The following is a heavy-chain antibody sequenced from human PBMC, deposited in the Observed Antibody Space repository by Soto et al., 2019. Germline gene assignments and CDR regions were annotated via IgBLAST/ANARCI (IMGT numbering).Heavy chain of an antibody. CDR2: ILYDESDQ. V-gene: IGHV3-30*18. Sequence: QVQLVESGGGVVQPGRSLRLSCSASGFTFSDYTMHWGRQAPGRGLEWVAIILYDESDQYYSDSVKGRFTISRDNSKNTLYLQMHSLTTEDTAVYYCAKDGTHLWSKQYYFDSWGQGALVTVSS. CDR1: GFTFSDYT. J-gene: IGHJ4*02. CDR3: AKDGTHLWSKQYYFDS. D-gene: IGHD1-26*01.